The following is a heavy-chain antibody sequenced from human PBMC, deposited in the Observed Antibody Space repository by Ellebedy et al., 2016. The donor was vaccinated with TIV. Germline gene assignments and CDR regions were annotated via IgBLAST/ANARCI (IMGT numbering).Heavy chain of an antibody. J-gene: IGHJ5*02. D-gene: IGHD2-2*01. V-gene: IGHV3-7*01. Sequence: PGGSLRLSCGASGFSFRVYWMSWVRQAPGKGLEWVANIRQDGIERYYVDSVRGRFTVSRDNSKNTLYLQMNSLRAEDTAVYYCTKPADVVPAANWFDPWGQGTLVTVSS. CDR2: IRQDGIER. CDR1: GFSFRVYW. CDR3: TKPADVVPAANWFDP.